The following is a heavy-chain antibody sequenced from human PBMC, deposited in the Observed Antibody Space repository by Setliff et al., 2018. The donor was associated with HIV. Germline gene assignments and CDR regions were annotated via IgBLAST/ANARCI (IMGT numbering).Heavy chain of an antibody. V-gene: IGHV3-30*02. CDR1: GFPFSSYG. J-gene: IGHJ6*03. Sequence: GSLRLSCSASGFPFSSYGMHWVRQAPGKGLEWVAFIRYDGNNKYYADSVMGRFTISRDNSKNTLYLQMNSLRAEDTAVYYCAKDSAAGNYHYNYFMDVWGKGTTVTVSS. CDR3: AKDSAAGNYHYNYFMDV. CDR2: IRYDGNNK. D-gene: IGHD6-13*01.